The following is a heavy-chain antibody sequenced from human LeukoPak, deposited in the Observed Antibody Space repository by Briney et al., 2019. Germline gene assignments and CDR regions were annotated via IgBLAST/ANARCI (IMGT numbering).Heavy chain of an antibody. CDR1: GYTFTSYG. CDR2: ISAYNGNT. J-gene: IGHJ4*02. CDR3: ARDLHLRGLLERGGGDFDY. Sequence: ASVKVSCKASGYTFTSYGISWVRQAPGQGLEWMGWISAYNGNTNYAQKLQGRVTMTTDTSTSTAYMELRSLRSDDTAVYYCARDLHLRGLLERGGGDFDYWGQGTLVTVSS. V-gene: IGHV1-18*01. D-gene: IGHD1-26*01.